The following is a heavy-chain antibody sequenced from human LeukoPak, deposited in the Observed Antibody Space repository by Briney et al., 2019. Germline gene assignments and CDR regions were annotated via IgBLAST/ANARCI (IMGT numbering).Heavy chain of an antibody. Sequence: SETLSLTCTVSGGSISSYYWSWIRRPPGKGLEWIGYIHYSGSTNYNPSLKSRVTISVDTSMHLFSLKLSSVTAADTAVYYCARAGSYYVIDYWGQGTLVTVSS. D-gene: IGHD3-16*01. CDR3: ARAGSYYVIDY. CDR2: IHYSGST. CDR1: GGSISSYY. J-gene: IGHJ4*02. V-gene: IGHV4-59*01.